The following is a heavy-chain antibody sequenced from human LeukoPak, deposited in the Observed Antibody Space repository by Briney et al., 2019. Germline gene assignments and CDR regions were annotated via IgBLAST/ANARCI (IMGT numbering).Heavy chain of an antibody. V-gene: IGHV3-23*01. CDR3: VKDFVTIFGVVLYYFDY. Sequence: GGSLRLSCAVSGFTFSNYAMSWVRQAPGKGLEWVSAISERGVSTYYADSVRGRFTISRDNSNNTLYLQMDSLRAEDTAVYYCVKDFVTIFGVVLYYFDYWGQGTLVTVSS. J-gene: IGHJ4*02. D-gene: IGHD3-3*01. CDR1: GFTFSNYA. CDR2: ISERGVST.